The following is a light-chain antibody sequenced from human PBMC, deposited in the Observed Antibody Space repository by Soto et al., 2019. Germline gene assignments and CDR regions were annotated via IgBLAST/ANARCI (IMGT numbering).Light chain of an antibody. CDR1: QSVSGNF. CDR3: QHYGSSPSWT. J-gene: IGKJ1*01. CDR2: DAS. Sequence: EIVLTQSPGSLSLSPGERATLSCRASQSVSGNFLAWYQHKPGQAPRLLIYDASTRLTGIPDRFSGSGSGTDFTLTVSRLEPEDFAVYYCQHYGSSPSWTFGQGTKVEIK. V-gene: IGKV3-20*01.